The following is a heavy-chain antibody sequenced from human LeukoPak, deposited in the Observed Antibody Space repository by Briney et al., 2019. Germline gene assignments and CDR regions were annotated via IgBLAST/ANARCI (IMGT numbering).Heavy chain of an antibody. CDR3: AGEPYCSSTSCYGFNWFDP. CDR2: IIPIFGTA. D-gene: IGHD2-2*01. J-gene: IGHJ5*02. CDR1: GYTFTSYA. V-gene: IGHV1-69*13. Sequence: GASVKVSCKASGYTFTSYAMHWVRQAPGQGLEWMGGIIPIFGTANYAQKFQGRVTITADESTSTAYMELSSLRSEDTAVYYCAGEPYCSSTSCYGFNWFDPWGQGTLVTVSS.